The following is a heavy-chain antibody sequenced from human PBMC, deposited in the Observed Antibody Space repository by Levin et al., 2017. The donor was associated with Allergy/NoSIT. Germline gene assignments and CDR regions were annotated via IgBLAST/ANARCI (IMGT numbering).Heavy chain of an antibody. CDR1: GYTFSNYY. Sequence: GASVKVSCKASGYTFSNYYIHWVRQAPGQGLEWMGIINPSGGSTTFAQKFQGRVTMTTDTSTSTVSMELSSVTSEDTGVYYCARAYFGSGSYYMYYFDFWGQGTLVTVSS. V-gene: IGHV1-46*01. D-gene: IGHD3-10*01. CDR2: INPSGGST. CDR3: ARAYFGSGSYYMYYFDF. J-gene: IGHJ4*02.